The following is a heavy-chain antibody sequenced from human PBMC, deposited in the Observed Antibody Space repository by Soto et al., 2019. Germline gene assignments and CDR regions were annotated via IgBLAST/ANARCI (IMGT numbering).Heavy chain of an antibody. D-gene: IGHD6-6*01. CDR1: GDSITSSSHY. Sequence: QLQLQESGPGLVKPSETLSLTCTVSGDSITSSSHYWGWIRQPPGKGLECIANIYYDGNTYYNPSLKSRAAISLDTSKNQFSLRLNSVTAADTAVYYCARSSIEPRVFMYPFDSWGQGTLVTVSS. J-gene: IGHJ4*02. V-gene: IGHV4-39*01. CDR2: IYYDGNT. CDR3: ARSSIEPRVFMYPFDS.